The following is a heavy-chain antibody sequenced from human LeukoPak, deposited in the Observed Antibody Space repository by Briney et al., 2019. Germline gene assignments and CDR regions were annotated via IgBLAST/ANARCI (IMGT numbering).Heavy chain of an antibody. CDR3: ARHGSIAARQGFDY. J-gene: IGHJ4*02. D-gene: IGHD6-6*01. CDR2: IYPGDSDT. CDR1: GYSFTSYW. Sequence: HGGSLQISGEGSGYSFTSYWIGGVRPLPGKGLEWMGIIYPGDSDTRYSPSFQGQVTISADKSISTPYLQWSSLKASDTAMYYCARHGSIAARQGFDYWGRGTLVTVSS. V-gene: IGHV5-51*01.